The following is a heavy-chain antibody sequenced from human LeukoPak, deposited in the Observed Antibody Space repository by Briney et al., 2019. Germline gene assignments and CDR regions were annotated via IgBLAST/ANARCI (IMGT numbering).Heavy chain of an antibody. Sequence: ASVTVSCKASGYTFTSYGISWVRQAPGQGREWMGWISAYNGNTNYAQKFQGRVTMTRDTSTSTVYMELSTLRSDDTAVYFCAKDPRNILTGDYDDFDIWGQGTMVIVSS. V-gene: IGHV1-18*01. D-gene: IGHD3-9*01. CDR3: AKDPRNILTGDYDDFDI. CDR2: ISAYNGNT. J-gene: IGHJ3*02. CDR1: GYTFTSYG.